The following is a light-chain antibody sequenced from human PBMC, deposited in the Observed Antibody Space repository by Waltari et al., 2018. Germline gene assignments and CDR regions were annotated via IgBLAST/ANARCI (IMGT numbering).Light chain of an antibody. V-gene: IGLV1-40*01. CDR1: SSNIGAGYD. Sequence: QSVLPQPPSVSGAPGQRVTISCTGRSSNIGAGYDVHWYQQLPGTAPKLLSYGNSNRPSGVPDRFSGSKSGTSASLAITGLQAEDEADYYCQSYDSSLSGGVFGGGTKLTVL. CDR2: GNS. CDR3: QSYDSSLSGGV. J-gene: IGLJ2*01.